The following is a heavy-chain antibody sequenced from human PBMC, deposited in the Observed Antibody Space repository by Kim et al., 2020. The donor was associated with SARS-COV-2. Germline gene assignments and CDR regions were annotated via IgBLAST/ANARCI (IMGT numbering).Heavy chain of an antibody. J-gene: IGHJ4*02. CDR3: ARDRAPRTAYSSSYKAAFDY. CDR1: GYTFTSYG. V-gene: IGHV1-18*01. CDR2: ISAYNGNT. D-gene: IGHD6-6*01. Sequence: ASVKVSCKASGYTFTSYGISWVRQAPGQGLEWMGWISAYNGNTNYAQKLQGRVTMTTDTSTSTAYMELRSLRSDDTAVYYCARDRAPRTAYSSSYKAAFDYWGQGTLVTVSS.